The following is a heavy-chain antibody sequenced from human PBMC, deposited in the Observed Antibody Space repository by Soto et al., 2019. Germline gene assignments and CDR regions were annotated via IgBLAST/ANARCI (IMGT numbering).Heavy chain of an antibody. V-gene: IGHV1-2*02. CDR1: GYTFTGYY. D-gene: IGHD3-9*01. Sequence: ASVKVSCKASGYTFTGYYMHWVRQAPGQGLEWMGWSNPNSGGTNYAQKFQGRVTMTRDTSISTAYMELSRLRSDDTAVYYCARALYDYDILTGYSEFDYWGQGTLVTVSS. CDR2: SNPNSGGT. CDR3: ARALYDYDILTGYSEFDY. J-gene: IGHJ4*02.